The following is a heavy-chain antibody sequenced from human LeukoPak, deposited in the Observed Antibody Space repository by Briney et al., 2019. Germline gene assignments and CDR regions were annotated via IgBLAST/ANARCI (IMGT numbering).Heavy chain of an antibody. CDR3: ASLTGEGDWFDP. CDR1: GGTFSSYA. Sequence: ASVKVSCKASGGTFSSYAISWVRQAPGQGLEWMGIINPSGGSTSYAQKFQGRVTMTRDTSTSTVYMELSSLRSEDTAVYYCASLTGEGDWFDPWSQGTLVTVSS. D-gene: IGHD7-27*01. V-gene: IGHV1-46*01. J-gene: IGHJ5*02. CDR2: INPSGGST.